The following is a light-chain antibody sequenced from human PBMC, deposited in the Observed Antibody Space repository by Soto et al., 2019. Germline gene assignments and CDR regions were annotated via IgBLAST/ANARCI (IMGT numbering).Light chain of an antibody. CDR3: QQANIFPLT. CDR2: TAS. V-gene: IGKV1-12*01. J-gene: IGKJ4*01. CDR1: KGFSSG. Sequence: DIQMTQSPSSGSASVGDRVTIPCGGSKGFSSGLAWYKKKPGKAPNVLINTASSLQSGVPSRFSGSGSGTDFTLTISSLQPEDFATYYCQQANIFPLTFGGGTKVEIK.